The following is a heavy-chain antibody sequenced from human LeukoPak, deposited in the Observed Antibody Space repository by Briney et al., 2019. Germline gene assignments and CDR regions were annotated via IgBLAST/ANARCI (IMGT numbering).Heavy chain of an antibody. D-gene: IGHD3-16*01. Sequence: GGSLRLSCAASGFTFSSYAMHWVRQPPGKGLEYVSAISSNGGSTYYANSVKGRFTISRDNSKNTLYLQMGSLRAEDMAVYYCARGYYDYVWGSYDYFDYWGQGTLVTVSS. CDR1: GFTFSSYA. CDR2: ISSNGGST. CDR3: ARGYYDYVWGSYDYFDY. V-gene: IGHV3-64*01. J-gene: IGHJ4*02.